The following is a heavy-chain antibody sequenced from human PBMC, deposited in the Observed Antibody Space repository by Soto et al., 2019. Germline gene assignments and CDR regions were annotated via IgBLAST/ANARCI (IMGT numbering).Heavy chain of an antibody. J-gene: IGHJ4*02. V-gene: IGHV4-39*01. CDR2: IYYSGST. CDR1: GGSISSSSYY. Sequence: QLQESGPGLVKPSETLSLTCTVSGGSISSSSYYWGWIRQPPGKGLEWIGSIYYSGSTYYNPSLKSRVTISVDTSKNQFSLKLSSVTAADTAVYYSARRAPRGLEIDYWGQGTLVTVSS. CDR3: ARRAPRGLEIDY.